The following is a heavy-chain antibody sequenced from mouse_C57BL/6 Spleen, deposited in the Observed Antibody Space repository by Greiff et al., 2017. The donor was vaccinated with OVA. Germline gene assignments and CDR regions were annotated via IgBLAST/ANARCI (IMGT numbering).Heavy chain of an antibody. Sequence: EVQLQQSGPDLVKPGASVKLSCTASGFTFTGYYMNWVRQSPEKSLEWIGEINPSTGGTTYNHKFKAKVTFTVDKATSTAYLQLKSLTSEDSAVYYCARRDGSGYSSYAMDYWGQGTSVTVSS. V-gene: IGHV1-42*01. J-gene: IGHJ4*01. CDR3: ARRDGSGYSSYAMDY. D-gene: IGHD3-2*01. CDR2: INPSTGGT. CDR1: GFTFTGYY.